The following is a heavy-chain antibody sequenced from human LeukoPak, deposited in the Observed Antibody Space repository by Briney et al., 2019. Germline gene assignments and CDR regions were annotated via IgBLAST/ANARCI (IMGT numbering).Heavy chain of an antibody. D-gene: IGHD2-2*03. V-gene: IGHV4-34*01. CDR2: INHSGST. CDR1: GGSLSGYY. CDR3: ARGLVGYCSSTSCFDAPSYFDY. J-gene: IGHJ4*02. Sequence: SSETLSLTCAVYGGSLSGYYWSWIRQPPGKGLEWIGEINHSGSTNYNPSLKSRVTISVDTSKNQFSLKLSSVTAADTAVYYCARGLVGYCSSTSCFDAPSYFDYWGQGTLVTVSS.